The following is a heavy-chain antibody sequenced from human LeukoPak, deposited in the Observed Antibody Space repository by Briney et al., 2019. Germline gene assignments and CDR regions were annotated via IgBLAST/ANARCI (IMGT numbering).Heavy chain of an antibody. CDR3: TKALLFDSTWYGDY. J-gene: IGHJ4*02. CDR2: IRYDGSNK. CDR1: GFSFSNYG. V-gene: IGHV3-30*02. D-gene: IGHD6-13*01. Sequence: GGSLRVSCAASGFSFSNYGMHWVRQAPGKGLEWVAFIRYDGSNKYYADSVKGRFTTSRDNSKNTLYLQMNSLRVEDTAVYYCTKALLFDSTWYGDYWGQGTLVTVSS.